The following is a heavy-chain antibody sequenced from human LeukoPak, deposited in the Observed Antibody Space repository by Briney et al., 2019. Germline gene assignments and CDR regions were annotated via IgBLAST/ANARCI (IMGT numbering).Heavy chain of an antibody. CDR2: ISSSSSTI. J-gene: IGHJ4*02. V-gene: IGHV3-48*01. CDR1: GFTFSSYS. CDR3: AREELRYFDWLSLPDY. D-gene: IGHD3-9*01. Sequence: GGSQRLSCAASGFTFSSYSMNWVRQAPGKGLEWVSYISSSSSTIYYADSVKGRFTISRDNAKNSLYLQMNSLRAEDTAVYYCAREELRYFDWLSLPDYWGQGTLVTVSS.